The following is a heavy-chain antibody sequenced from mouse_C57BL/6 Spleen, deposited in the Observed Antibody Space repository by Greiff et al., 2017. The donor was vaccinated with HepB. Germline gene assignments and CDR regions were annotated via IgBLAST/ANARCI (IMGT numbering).Heavy chain of an antibody. V-gene: IGHV1-22*01. D-gene: IGHD2-5*01. CDR3: ARDSNPYYYAMDY. CDR1: GYTFTDYN. Sequence: EVQLQQSGPELVKPEASVKMSCKASGYTFTDYNMHWVKQSHGKSLEWIGYINPNNGGTSYNQKFKGKATLTVNKSSSTAYMELRSLTSEDSAVYYCARDSNPYYYAMDYWGQGTSVTVSS. J-gene: IGHJ4*01. CDR2: INPNNGGT.